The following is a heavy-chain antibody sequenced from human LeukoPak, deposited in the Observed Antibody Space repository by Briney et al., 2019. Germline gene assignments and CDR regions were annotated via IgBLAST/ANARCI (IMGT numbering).Heavy chain of an antibody. CDR1: GLTFRDSY. CDR3: ARVVGDTGYYFDP. J-gene: IGHJ4*02. V-gene: IGHV3-11*06. Sequence: GGSLRLSCAPSGLTFRDSYMTWIRHSPGQGLEWVSYVSIGTSHIKYADSVKGRFTISRDDAKNSLYLQMNSLRAEDTAVYYCARVVGDTGYYFDPWGQGTLVTVSS. CDR2: VSIGTSHI. D-gene: IGHD1-14*01.